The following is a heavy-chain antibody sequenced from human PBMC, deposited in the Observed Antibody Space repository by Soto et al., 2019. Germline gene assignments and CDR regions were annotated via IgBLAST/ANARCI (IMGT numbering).Heavy chain of an antibody. V-gene: IGHV4-31*03. CDR3: ARERGYSYGITGAFDI. CDR1: GGSISSGGYY. J-gene: IGHJ3*02. CDR2: IYYSGRT. Sequence: QVQLQESGPGLVKPSQTLSLTCTVSGGSISSGGYYWSWIRQHPGKGLEWIGYIYYSGRTYYNPSVKSRVTKSVDTSNNQFSLKLSSVTAADTAVYYCARERGYSYGITGAFDIWGQGTMVTVSS. D-gene: IGHD5-18*01.